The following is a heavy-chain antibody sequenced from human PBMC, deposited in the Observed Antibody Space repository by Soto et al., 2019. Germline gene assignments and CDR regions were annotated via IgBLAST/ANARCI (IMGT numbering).Heavy chain of an antibody. CDR2: TYHSGST. D-gene: IGHD1-1*01. CDR1: GDTISTGGYT. Sequence: PSETLSLTCDVSGDTISTGGYTWAWIRQPPGEALEWIGHTYHSGSTNYNPSLKSRVTISVDTSKNQFSLKLSSVTAADTAVYYCARGVSTRPYYFDYWGQGTLVTVSS. CDR3: ARGVSTRPYYFDY. V-gene: IGHV4-30-2*01. J-gene: IGHJ4*02.